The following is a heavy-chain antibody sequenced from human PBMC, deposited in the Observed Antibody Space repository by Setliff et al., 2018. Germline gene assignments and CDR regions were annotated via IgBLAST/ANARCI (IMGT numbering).Heavy chain of an antibody. CDR3: ARGPRFDYESPTYRRRFDP. V-gene: IGHV4-34*01. Sequence: SETLSLTCAVYGGSFSGYYWSWIRQAPGKGLEWIGEINHRGTTSYTPSLKGRVTISVDTSKNLFSLKLSSVTAADTAVYFCARGPRFDYESPTYRRRFDPWGQGTAVTVPS. CDR2: INHRGTT. D-gene: IGHD3-22*01. J-gene: IGHJ5*02. CDR1: GGSFSGYY.